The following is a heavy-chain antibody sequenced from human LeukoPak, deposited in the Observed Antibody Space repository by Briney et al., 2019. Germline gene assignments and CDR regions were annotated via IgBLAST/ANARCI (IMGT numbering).Heavy chain of an antibody. Sequence: GGSLRLSCAASGFTFSSYAMHWVRQAPGKGLEWVAVLSYDGSNKYYADSVKGRFTISRDNAKNSLYLQMNSLRAEDTAVYYCARGEYDILTGYFHYYYYYMDVWGKGTTVTISS. V-gene: IGHV3-30*04. D-gene: IGHD3-9*01. CDR3: ARGEYDILTGYFHYYYYYMDV. J-gene: IGHJ6*03. CDR1: GFTFSSYA. CDR2: LSYDGSNK.